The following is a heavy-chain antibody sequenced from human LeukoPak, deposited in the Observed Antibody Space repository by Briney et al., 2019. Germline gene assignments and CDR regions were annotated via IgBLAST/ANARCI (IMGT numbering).Heavy chain of an antibody. CDR2: IKQDGSGV. D-gene: IGHD3-10*01. J-gene: IGHJ4*02. Sequence: PGGSLRLSCVGSGFTFSSHWMSWVRQAPGGGPEWVANIKQDGSGVDYVESVKGRFTISRDNAKSSLYLQMNSLRAEDTAIYYCERDFIWGQGTPDTVSS. V-gene: IGHV3-7*05. CDR1: GFTFSSHW. CDR3: ERDFI.